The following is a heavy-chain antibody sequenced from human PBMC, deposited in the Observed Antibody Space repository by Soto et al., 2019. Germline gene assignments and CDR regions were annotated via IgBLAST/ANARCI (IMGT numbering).Heavy chain of an antibody. V-gene: IGHV1-69*02. CDR1: GGTFSSYT. Sequence: GASVKVSCKASGGTFSSYTISWVRQAPGQGLEWMGRIIPILGIANYAQKFQGRVTITADKSTSTAYMELSSLRSEDTAVYYCARVTSPDDSGYCSGGSCIDYWGQGTLVTVSS. CDR3: ARVTSPDDSGYCSGGSCIDY. J-gene: IGHJ4*02. D-gene: IGHD2-15*01. CDR2: IIPILGIA.